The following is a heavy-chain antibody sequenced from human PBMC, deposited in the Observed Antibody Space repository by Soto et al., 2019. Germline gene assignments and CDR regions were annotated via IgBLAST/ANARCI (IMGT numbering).Heavy chain of an antibody. Sequence: QVQLQESGPGLVKPSQTLSLTCTVSGGSISSGDFYWSWIRQHPGKGLEWIGYIYYSGTTYYNPSLKNRITIXXDXSXIQFSLKLSSVTAADTAVYYCARADMIRTFYYGMDVWGQGTTVTVSS. CDR3: ARADMIRTFYYGMDV. V-gene: IGHV4-31*03. J-gene: IGHJ6*02. CDR2: IYYSGTT. D-gene: IGHD3-16*01. CDR1: GGSISSGDFY.